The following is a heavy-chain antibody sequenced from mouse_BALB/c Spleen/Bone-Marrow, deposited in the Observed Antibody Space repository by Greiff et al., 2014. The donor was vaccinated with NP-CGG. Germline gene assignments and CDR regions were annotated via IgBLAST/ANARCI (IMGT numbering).Heavy chain of an antibody. V-gene: IGHV1S81*02. J-gene: IGHJ3*01. CDR1: GYTFTSYY. CDR2: INPSNGGA. CDR3: TTSRGYNWFAY. Sequence: VQLQQSGAELVKPGASVKLSCKASGYTFTSYYMYWVKQRPGQGLEWIGEINPSNGGAEFNEKFKIKATLTVDKSSSTAYMQLSSLTSEDSAVYYCTTSRGYNWFAYWGQGTLVTVSA. D-gene: IGHD2-2*01.